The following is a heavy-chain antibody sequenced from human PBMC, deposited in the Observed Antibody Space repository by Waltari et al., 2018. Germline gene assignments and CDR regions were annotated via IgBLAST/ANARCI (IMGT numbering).Heavy chain of an antibody. CDR2: INHSGST. D-gene: IGHD3-3*01. J-gene: IGHJ3*02. V-gene: IGHV4-34*01. Sequence: WIRQPPGKGLEWIGEINHSGSTNYNPSLKSRVTISVDTSKNQFSLKLSSVTAADTAVYYCARGDRGFLEWINAFDIWGQGTMVTVSS. CDR3: ARGDRGFLEWINAFDI.